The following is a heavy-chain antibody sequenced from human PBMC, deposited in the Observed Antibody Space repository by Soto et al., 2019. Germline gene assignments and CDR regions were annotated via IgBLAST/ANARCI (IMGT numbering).Heavy chain of an antibody. J-gene: IGHJ6*02. V-gene: IGHV3-15*01. Sequence: GGSLRLSCAASGFTFSNAWMSWVRQAPGKGLEWVGRIKSKTDGGTTDYAAPVKGRFTISRDDSKNTLYLQMNSLKTEDTAVYYCTTIGVIAVAEGIYYYYYGMDVWGQGTTVTVSS. CDR3: TTIGVIAVAEGIYYYYYGMDV. CDR2: IKSKTDGGTT. CDR1: GFTFSNAW. D-gene: IGHD6-19*01.